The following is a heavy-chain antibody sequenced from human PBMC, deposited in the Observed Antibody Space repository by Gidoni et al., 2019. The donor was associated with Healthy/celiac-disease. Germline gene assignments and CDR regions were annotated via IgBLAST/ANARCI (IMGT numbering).Heavy chain of an antibody. CDR2: ISGSGGST. CDR3: AKSRYQLPTHFDY. D-gene: IGHD2-2*01. CDR1: GFTFSSYA. V-gene: IGHV3-23*01. J-gene: IGHJ4*02. Sequence: EVQLFESGGGLVQPGGYLRLSCAASGFTFSSYAMSWVRQAPGKGLEWVSAISGSGGSTYYADSVKGRFTISRDNSKNTLYLQMNSLRAEDTAVYYCAKSRYQLPTHFDYWGQGTLVTVSS.